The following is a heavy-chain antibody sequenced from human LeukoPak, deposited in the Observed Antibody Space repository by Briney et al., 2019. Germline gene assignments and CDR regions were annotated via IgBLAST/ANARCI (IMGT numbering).Heavy chain of an antibody. D-gene: IGHD6-19*01. Sequence: SETLSLTCTVSGGSVSSGSYYWSWIRQPPGKGLEWIGYIYYSGSTNYNPSLKSRVTISVDTSKNQFSLKLSSVTAADTAVYYCAGGHSSGWYLNNWFDPWGQGTLVTVSS. CDR1: GGSVSSGSYY. CDR2: IYYSGST. V-gene: IGHV4-61*01. CDR3: AGGHSSGWYLNNWFDP. J-gene: IGHJ5*02.